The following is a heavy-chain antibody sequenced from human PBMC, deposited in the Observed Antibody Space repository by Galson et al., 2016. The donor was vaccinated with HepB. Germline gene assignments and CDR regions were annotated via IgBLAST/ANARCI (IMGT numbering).Heavy chain of an antibody. D-gene: IGHD3-16*01. CDR1: GFTFSRYA. V-gene: IGHV3-30-3*01. J-gene: IGHJ4*02. Sequence: LRLSCAASGFTFSRYAMHWVRQAPGKGLEWVAVISDNGSNKYYADSVKGRFTISRDNSEHTLYLQMNSLRTEDAAMYYCATWGFTLGVDHWGQGILVTVSS. CDR2: ISDNGSNK. CDR3: ATWGFTLGVDH.